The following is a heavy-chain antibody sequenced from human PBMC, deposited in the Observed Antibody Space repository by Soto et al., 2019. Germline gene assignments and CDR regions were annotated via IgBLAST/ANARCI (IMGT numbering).Heavy chain of an antibody. Sequence: ASVKVSCKASGYTFTSYYMHWVRQAPGQGLEWMGIINPSGGSTSYAQKFQGRVTMTRDTSTSTVYMELSSLRSEDTAVYYCARVMRSGYSSGWPSKWGQGTLVTVSS. CDR3: ARVMRSGYSSGWPSK. J-gene: IGHJ4*02. CDR2: INPSGGST. D-gene: IGHD6-19*01. CDR1: GYTFTSYY. V-gene: IGHV1-46*01.